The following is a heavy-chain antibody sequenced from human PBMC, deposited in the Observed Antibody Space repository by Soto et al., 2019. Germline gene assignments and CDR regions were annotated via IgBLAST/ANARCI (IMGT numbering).Heavy chain of an antibody. D-gene: IGHD3-3*01. Sequence: LRLSCAASGFTFSSYAMSWVRQAPGKGLEWVSAISGSGGSTYYADSVKGRFTISRDNSKNTLYLQMNSLRAEDTAVYYCAKEEGGGITIFGVVISDYFDYWGQGTLVTVSS. CDR2: ISGSGGST. J-gene: IGHJ4*02. CDR3: AKEEGGGITIFGVVISDYFDY. V-gene: IGHV3-23*01. CDR1: GFTFSSYA.